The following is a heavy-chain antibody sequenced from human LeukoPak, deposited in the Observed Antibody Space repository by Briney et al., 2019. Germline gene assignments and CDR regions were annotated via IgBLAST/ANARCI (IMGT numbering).Heavy chain of an antibody. CDR3: ARDRVGAMDCDY. D-gene: IGHD1-26*01. CDR1: GGSISSYR. Sequence: PSETLSLTCSVSGGSISSYRSSWLRQPAGKGLEWIGRIYSSGSTNYNPSLKSRVTISGDKSKNQLSLKLSSVTAADTAVYYCARDRVGAMDCDYWGQGTLVTVSS. CDR2: IYSSGST. J-gene: IGHJ4*02. V-gene: IGHV4-4*07.